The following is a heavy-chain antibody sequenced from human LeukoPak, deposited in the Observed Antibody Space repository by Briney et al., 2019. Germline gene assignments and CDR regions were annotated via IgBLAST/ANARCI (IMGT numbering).Heavy chain of an antibody. J-gene: IGHJ4*02. CDR1: GGSISSSSYY. CDR3: ARDQGILKWELDY. Sequence: SETLSLTCTVSGGSISSSSYYWGWIRQPPGKGLEWIGSIYYSGSTYYNPSLKSRVTISVDTSKNQFSLKLSFVTAADTAMYYCARDQGILKWELDYWGQGTLVTVSS. CDR2: IYYSGST. V-gene: IGHV4-39*07. D-gene: IGHD1-26*01.